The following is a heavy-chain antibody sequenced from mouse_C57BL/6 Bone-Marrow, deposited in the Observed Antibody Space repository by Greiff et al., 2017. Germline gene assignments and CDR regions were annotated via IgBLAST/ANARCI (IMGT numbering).Heavy chain of an antibody. CDR2: ISYDGSN. J-gene: IGHJ2*01. V-gene: IGHV3-6*01. Sequence: EVKLLESGPGLVKPSQSLSLTCSVTGYSITSGYYWNWIRQFPGNKLEWMGYISYDGSNNYNPSLKNRISITRDTSKNQFFLKLNSVTTEDTATYYCAIYYGRHPYYFDYWGQGTTLTVSS. CDR3: AIYYGRHPYYFDY. D-gene: IGHD1-2*01. CDR1: GYSITSGYY.